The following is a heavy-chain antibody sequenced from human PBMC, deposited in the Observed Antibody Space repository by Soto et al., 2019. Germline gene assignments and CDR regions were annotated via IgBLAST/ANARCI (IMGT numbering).Heavy chain of an antibody. CDR3: ARVKAVAGHKNWFDP. J-gene: IGHJ5*02. CDR1: GGSISSGGYS. D-gene: IGHD6-19*01. Sequence: SETLSLTCAVSGGSISSGGYSWSWIRQPPGKGLEWIGYIYHSGSTYYNPSLKSRVTISVDRSKNQFSLRLSSVTAADTAVYYCARVKAVAGHKNWFDPWGQGTLVTVSS. V-gene: IGHV4-30-2*01. CDR2: IYHSGST.